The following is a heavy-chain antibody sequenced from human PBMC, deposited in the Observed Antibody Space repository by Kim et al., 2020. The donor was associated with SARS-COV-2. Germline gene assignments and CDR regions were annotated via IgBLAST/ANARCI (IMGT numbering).Heavy chain of an antibody. Sequence: GGSLRLSCAASGFTFDDYAMHWVRQAPGKGLEWVSGISWNSGSIGYADSVKGRFTISRDNAKNSLYLQMNSLRAEDTALYYCAKDIGSYSAYYYYYGMDVWGQGTTVTVSS. CDR2: ISWNSGSI. CDR1: GFTFDDYA. J-gene: IGHJ6*02. V-gene: IGHV3-9*01. D-gene: IGHD1-26*01. CDR3: AKDIGSYSAYYYYYGMDV.